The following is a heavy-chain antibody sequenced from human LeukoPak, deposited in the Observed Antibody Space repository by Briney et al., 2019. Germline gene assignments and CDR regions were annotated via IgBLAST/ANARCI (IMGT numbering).Heavy chain of an antibody. V-gene: IGHV1-18*01. D-gene: IGHD6-6*01. CDR1: GYTFTSYG. Sequence: ASVKVSCKASGYTFTSYGISWVRQAPGQGLEWMGWISAYNGNTNYAQKLQGRVTMTTDTSTSTAYMELRSLRSEDTAVYYCARGGSIAARGAYWFDPWGQGTLVTVSS. CDR3: ARGGSIAARGAYWFDP. CDR2: ISAYNGNT. J-gene: IGHJ5*02.